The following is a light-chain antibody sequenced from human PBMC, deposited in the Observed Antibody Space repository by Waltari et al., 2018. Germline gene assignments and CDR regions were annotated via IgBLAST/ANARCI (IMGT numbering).Light chain of an antibody. CDR1: SGDVRAYTY. CDR2: EVT. CDR3: SSYTSSRTVV. J-gene: IGLJ1*01. V-gene: IGLV2-14*01. Sequence: QSALTQPASASGSPGPSIAISCTGPSGDVRAYTYVSWYQQYPGKAPQVLIYEVTNRPSGVSSRFSGSKSGNTASLTISGLQPDDEADYYCSSYTSSRTVVFGTGTEVTVL.